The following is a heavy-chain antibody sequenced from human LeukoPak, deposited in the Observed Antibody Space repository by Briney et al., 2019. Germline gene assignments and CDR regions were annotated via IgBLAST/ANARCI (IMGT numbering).Heavy chain of an antibody. CDR3: ARVYWHDNGEYFQH. V-gene: IGHV3-66*01. D-gene: IGHD3-16*01. Sequence: PGGSPRLSCAASGFTVSSHYMSWVRQAPGKGLEWVLVIYSDDSTYSADFLKGRFTISRDISKNTLFLQMDSLRAEDTAVYYCARVYWHDNGEYFQHWGQGTLVTVSS. CDR2: IYSDDST. J-gene: IGHJ1*01. CDR1: GFTVSSHY.